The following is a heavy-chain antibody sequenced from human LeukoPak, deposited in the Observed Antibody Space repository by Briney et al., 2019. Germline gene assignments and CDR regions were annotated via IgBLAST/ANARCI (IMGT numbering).Heavy chain of an antibody. D-gene: IGHD3-22*01. CDR2: IGSGGDST. V-gene: IGHV3-23*01. Sequence: PGESLRLSCAASGFTFNNYAMSWVRQAPGKGLEWVSAIGSGGDSTYYADSVKGRFTVSRDNSKNTLYLQMNSLRAEDTAVYYCAKDRSPRLRSGYYGDFDHWGQGTLVTVSS. CDR3: AKDRSPRLRSGYYGDFDH. CDR1: GFTFNNYA. J-gene: IGHJ4*02.